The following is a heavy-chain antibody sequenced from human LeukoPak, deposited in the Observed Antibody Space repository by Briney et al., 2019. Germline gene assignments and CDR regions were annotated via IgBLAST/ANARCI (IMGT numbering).Heavy chain of an antibody. J-gene: IGHJ6*03. D-gene: IGHD3-10*01. CDR2: IYYSGST. CDR1: GGSISSYY. CDR3: ARVYVRNMVRGVTARVYYYYYMDV. V-gene: IGHV4-59*12. Sequence: PSETLSLTCTVSGGSISSYYWSWIRQPPGKGLEWIGYIYYSGSTNYNPSLKSRVTISVDTSKNQFSLKLSSVTAADTAVYYCARVYVRNMVRGVTARVYYYYYMDVWGKGTTVTVSS.